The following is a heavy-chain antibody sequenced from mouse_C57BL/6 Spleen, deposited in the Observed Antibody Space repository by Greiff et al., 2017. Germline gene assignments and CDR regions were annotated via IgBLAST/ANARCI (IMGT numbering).Heavy chain of an antibody. CDR2: IDPSDSYT. J-gene: IGHJ2*01. Sequence: QVQLQQPGAELVMPGASVKLSCKASGYTFTSYWMHWVKQRPGQGLEWIGEIDPSDSYTNYNQKFKGKSTLTVDKSSSTAYMQLSSLTSEDSAVYYCARSFITTVALDYWGQGTTLTVSS. D-gene: IGHD1-1*01. V-gene: IGHV1-69*01. CDR1: GYTFTSYW. CDR3: ARSFITTVALDY.